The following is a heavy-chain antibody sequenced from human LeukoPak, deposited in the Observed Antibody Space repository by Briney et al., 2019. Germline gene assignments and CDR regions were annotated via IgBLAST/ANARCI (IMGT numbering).Heavy chain of an antibody. V-gene: IGHV3-11*04. J-gene: IGHJ4*02. Sequence: GGSLRLSCAASGFTFSDYYMSWIRQAPGKGLEWVSYISSSGSTIYYADSVKGRFTISGDNAKNSLYLQMNSLRAEDTAVYYCARDLRTYYYDSSGYYYEGAFDYWGQGTLVTVSS. D-gene: IGHD3-22*01. CDR1: GFTFSDYY. CDR2: ISSSGSTI. CDR3: ARDLRTYYYDSSGYYYEGAFDY.